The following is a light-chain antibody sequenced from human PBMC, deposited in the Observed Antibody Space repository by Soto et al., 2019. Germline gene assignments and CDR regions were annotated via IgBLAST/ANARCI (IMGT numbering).Light chain of an antibody. Sequence: QSGLTQTASVSGSPGQSITMSCTGTRSDVGGYNLVSWYQQHPGKAPKLILYEVNNRPSGVSNHFSGSKSGNTASLIISGLQADDEADYYCSSYSTTSTLVFGSGTKLTVL. CDR2: EVN. J-gene: IGLJ1*01. V-gene: IGLV2-14*02. CDR3: SSYSTTSTLV. CDR1: RSDVGGYNL.